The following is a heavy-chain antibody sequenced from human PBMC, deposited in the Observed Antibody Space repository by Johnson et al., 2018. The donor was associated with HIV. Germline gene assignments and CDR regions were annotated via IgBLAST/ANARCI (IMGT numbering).Heavy chain of an antibody. Sequence: QVQLVESGGGLVKPGGSLRLSCAASGFTFSDYYMSWIRQAPGKGLEWVSRIKSDGSTTTYADSVKGRFTISRDNAKNTLYLQMNSLGAEDTAVYYCVRGDGVTSAFDIWGQGTMVTVSS. CDR2: IKSDGSTT. J-gene: IGHJ3*02. V-gene: IGHV3-11*04. CDR1: GFTFSDYY. CDR3: VRGDGVTSAFDI. D-gene: IGHD2-21*02.